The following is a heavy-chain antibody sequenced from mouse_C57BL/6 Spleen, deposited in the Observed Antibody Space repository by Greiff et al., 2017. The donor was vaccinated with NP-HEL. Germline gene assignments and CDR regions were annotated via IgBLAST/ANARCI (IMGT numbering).Heavy chain of an antibody. CDR3: ASRDYYGGFAF. Sequence: VQLKESGPELVKPGASVKISCKASGYTFTDYYMNWVKQSHGKSLEWIGDINPNNGGTSYNQKFKGKATLTVDKSSSTAYMELRSLTSEDSSVYYCASRDYYGGFAFWGQVTLVTVSA. CDR1: GYTFTDYY. CDR2: INPNNGGT. V-gene: IGHV1-26*01. D-gene: IGHD1-1*01. J-gene: IGHJ3*01.